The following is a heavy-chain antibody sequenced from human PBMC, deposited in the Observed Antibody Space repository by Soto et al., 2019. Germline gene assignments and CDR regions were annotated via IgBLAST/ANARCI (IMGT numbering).Heavy chain of an antibody. Sequence: GGSLRLSCAASGFTFDDYAMHWVRQAPGKGLEWVSGISWNSGSIGYADSVKGRFTISRDNAKNSLYLQMNSLRAEDTALYYCAKDTVGWRGYYDSSGYYWAPMDVWGQGTTVTVSS. V-gene: IGHV3-9*01. D-gene: IGHD3-22*01. CDR2: ISWNSGSI. J-gene: IGHJ6*02. CDR1: GFTFDDYA. CDR3: AKDTVGWRGYYDSSGYYWAPMDV.